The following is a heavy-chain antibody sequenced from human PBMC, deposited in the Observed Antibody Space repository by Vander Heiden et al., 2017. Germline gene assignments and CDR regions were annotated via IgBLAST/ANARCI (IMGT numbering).Heavy chain of an antibody. Sequence: DSVKGRFTISRDNAKNSLYLQMNSLRAEDTAVYYCAREGSTRDSWFDPWGQGTLVTVS. CDR3: AREGSTRDSWFDP. D-gene: IGHD2-2*01. J-gene: IGHJ5*02. V-gene: IGHV3-7*01.